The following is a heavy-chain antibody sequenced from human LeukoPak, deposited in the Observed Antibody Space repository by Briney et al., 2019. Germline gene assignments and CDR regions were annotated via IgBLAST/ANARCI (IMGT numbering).Heavy chain of an antibody. CDR2: IDSDGSIT. V-gene: IGHV3-74*01. J-gene: IGHJ4*02. CDR1: GVTFSYDW. CDR3: VREGGYDPFEN. Sequence: GGSLRLSCAASGVTFSYDWMHLVRQAPGKGRGWGSGIDSDGSITSYAGSVKGRFTISRDNAKNTLYLQMNSLRAEDTAVYYCVREGGYDPFENWGQGTLVTVSS. D-gene: IGHD5-12*01.